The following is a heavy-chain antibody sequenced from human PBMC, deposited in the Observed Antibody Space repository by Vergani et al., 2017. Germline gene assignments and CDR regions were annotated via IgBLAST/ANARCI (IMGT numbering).Heavy chain of an antibody. D-gene: IGHD2-2*01. CDR1: GYTFTGYY. V-gene: IGHV1-2*02. J-gene: IGHJ4*02. Sequence: QVQLVQSGAEVKKPGASVKVSCKASGYTFTGYYMHWVRQAPGQGLEWMGWINPNSGGTNYAQKFQGRVTMTRDTSISTAYMELSRLRSDDTAVYYCARVIVGSSRPNCFADHWGQGTLVTVSS. CDR2: INPNSGGT. CDR3: ARVIVGSSRPNCFADH.